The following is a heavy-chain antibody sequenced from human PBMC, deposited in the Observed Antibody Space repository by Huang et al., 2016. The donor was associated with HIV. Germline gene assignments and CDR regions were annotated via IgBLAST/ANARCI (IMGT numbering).Heavy chain of an antibody. J-gene: IGHJ4*02. V-gene: IGHV1-69*13. CDR1: GGPFNNYA. Sequence: QVQLLQSGAEVKKPGSSVKVSCKSSGGPFNNYAINWVRQAPGQGREWMGGIIPTLAHPTDAQRCQGSGTITADAATNTAYMELSSLRFEDTAVYYCARAQGPTLSPTYFDYWGQGTLVTVSS. CDR2: IIPTLAHP. D-gene: IGHD1-1*01. CDR3: ARAQGPTLSPTYFDY.